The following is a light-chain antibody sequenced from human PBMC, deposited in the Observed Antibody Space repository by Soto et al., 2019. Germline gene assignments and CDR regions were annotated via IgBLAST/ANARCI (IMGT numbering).Light chain of an antibody. CDR1: QNIRNY. CDR3: QATYSNLPLI. Sequence: DIQMTQSPTSLSASVGERVTITCRASQNIRNYLNWYQLKPGKTPKLLIYAASSLQTGVPSRFSGTGSGTDFTLTISSLQPEDFATYCCQATYSNLPLIFGGGTKVEIK. CDR2: AAS. J-gene: IGKJ4*01. V-gene: IGKV1-39*01.